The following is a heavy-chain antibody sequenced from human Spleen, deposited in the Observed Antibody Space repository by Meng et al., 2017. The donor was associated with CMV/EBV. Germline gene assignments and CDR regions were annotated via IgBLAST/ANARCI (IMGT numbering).Heavy chain of an antibody. CDR1: GFTFSDYY. J-gene: IGHJ6*02. D-gene: IGHD3-3*01. V-gene: IGHV3-11*04. CDR3: ARVNYDFWSGYYYYGMDV. Sequence: GGSLRLSCAASGFTFSDYYMSWIRQAPGKGLEWVSYISSSSNTIYYADSVRGRFSVSRDNSKNSLYLQMNSLRAEDTAVYYCARVNYDFWSGYYYYGMDVWGQGTTVTVSS. CDR2: ISSSSNTI.